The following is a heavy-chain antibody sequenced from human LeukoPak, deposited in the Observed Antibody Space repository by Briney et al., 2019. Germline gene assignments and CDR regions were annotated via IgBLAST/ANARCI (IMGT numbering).Heavy chain of an antibody. V-gene: IGHV4-39*07. J-gene: IGHJ4*02. CDR1: GYSISSSSYY. CDR3: ARDYQGGYGDKTVDY. CDR2: IYYSGST. Sequence: PSETLSLTCSVSGYSISSSSYYWGWIRQPPGKGLEWIGSIYYSGSTYYNPSLKSRVTISVDTSKNQFSLKLSSVTAADTAVYYCARDYQGGYGDKTVDYWGQGTLVTVSS. D-gene: IGHD5-18*01.